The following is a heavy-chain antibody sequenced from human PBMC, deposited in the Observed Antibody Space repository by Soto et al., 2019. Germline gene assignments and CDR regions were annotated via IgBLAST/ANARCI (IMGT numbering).Heavy chain of an antibody. D-gene: IGHD3-10*01. CDR1: GGSISSYY. CDR2: IYTSGNT. Sequence: QVQLQESDPGLVKPSETLSLTCTVSGGSISSYYWNWIRQPAGKGLEWIGRIYTSGNTNYNPSLKSRVTMSVETSKKQFSLNLRCVTAADTAVYYCARGGTMFRGAADNWFDPWGQGTLVTVS. V-gene: IGHV4-4*07. J-gene: IGHJ5*02. CDR3: ARGGTMFRGAADNWFDP.